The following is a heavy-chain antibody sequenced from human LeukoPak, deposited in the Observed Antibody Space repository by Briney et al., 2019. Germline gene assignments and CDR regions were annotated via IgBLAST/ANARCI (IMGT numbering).Heavy chain of an antibody. J-gene: IGHJ6*02. CDR2: MNPNSGNT. Sequence: SVKVSCKASGYTFTSYDINGVRQATGQGLEGMGWMNPNSGNTGYAQKFQGRVTMTRNTSISTAYMELSSRRSEDTAVYYCARRRYSSGEYYYYGMDVWGQGTTVTVSS. CDR1: GYTFTSYD. V-gene: IGHV1-8*01. D-gene: IGHD6-19*01. CDR3: ARRRYSSGEYYYYGMDV.